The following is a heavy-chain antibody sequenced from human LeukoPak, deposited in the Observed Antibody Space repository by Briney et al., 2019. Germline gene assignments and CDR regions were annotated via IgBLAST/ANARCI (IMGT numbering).Heavy chain of an antibody. V-gene: IGHV1-18*01. CDR1: GYTFASYA. CDR3: AREGKTYYYDSNGFPDY. Sequence: APVKVSCKASGYTFASYAITWVRQAPGQGLEYLGWISAYNGNTNYAQKLQGRVTMTTDISTSTAYMELRSLRSDDTAVYYCAREGKTYYYDSNGFPDYWGQGTLVTVSS. CDR2: ISAYNGNT. D-gene: IGHD3-22*01. J-gene: IGHJ4*02.